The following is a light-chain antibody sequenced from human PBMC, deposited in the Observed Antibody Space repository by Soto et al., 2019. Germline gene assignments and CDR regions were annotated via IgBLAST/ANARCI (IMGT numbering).Light chain of an antibody. Sequence: EIVLTQSPGTLSLSPGERATLSCRASQSVSSSYLAWYQQKPGQAPRRLIYGASSRATGIPDRFSGSGSGTDFTLTISRLEPEDFAVYYCQQYCSSSYTFGQGTKLEIK. CDR2: GAS. CDR1: QSVSSSY. J-gene: IGKJ2*01. CDR3: QQYCSSSYT. V-gene: IGKV3-20*01.